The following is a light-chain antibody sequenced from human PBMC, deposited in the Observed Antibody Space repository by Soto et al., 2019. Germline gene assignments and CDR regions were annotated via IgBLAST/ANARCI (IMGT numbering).Light chain of an antibody. CDR2: DAS. V-gene: IGKV3-11*01. CDR3: QQRSNWLT. Sequence: EIVLTQSPATLSLSPGERATLSCTASQSVSSYLAWYQQKPGQAPRLLIYDASNRATGIPARFSGSGSGTDFNLTISSLEPEDFSAYYCQQRSNWLTFGGGTKVEIK. CDR1: QSVSSY. J-gene: IGKJ4*01.